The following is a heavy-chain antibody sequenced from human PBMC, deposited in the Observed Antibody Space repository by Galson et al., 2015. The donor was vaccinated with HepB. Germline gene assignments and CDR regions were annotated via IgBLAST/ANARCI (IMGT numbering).Heavy chain of an antibody. CDR2: IYPDDSDT. CDR3: ARYDWGKSKIDS. J-gene: IGHJ4*02. D-gene: IGHD3-16*01. V-gene: IGHV5-51*03. Sequence: QSGAEVKKPGEALKISCQGSGDIFSTYWIGWVRQMPGKGLEWMGIIYPDDSDTRYSPSFKGQVTISADKSTSTAYLQWSSLKASDSAMYYCARYDWGKSKIDSWGQGTLVTVSS. CDR1: GDIFSTYW.